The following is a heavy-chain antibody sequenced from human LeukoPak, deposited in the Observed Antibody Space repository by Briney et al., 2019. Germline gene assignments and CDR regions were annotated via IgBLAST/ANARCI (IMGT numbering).Heavy chain of an antibody. CDR3: AREDVVPVVVAATLKPGGFDY. CDR1: GYTFTSYA. Sequence: ASVTVSCTASGYTFTSYAMHWVRQAPGQRLEWMGWINAGNGNTKYSQKFQGRVTITRDTSASTAYMELSSLRSEDTAVYYCAREDVVPVVVAATLKPGGFDYWGQGTLVTVSS. J-gene: IGHJ4*02. D-gene: IGHD2-15*01. CDR2: INAGNGNT. V-gene: IGHV1-3*01.